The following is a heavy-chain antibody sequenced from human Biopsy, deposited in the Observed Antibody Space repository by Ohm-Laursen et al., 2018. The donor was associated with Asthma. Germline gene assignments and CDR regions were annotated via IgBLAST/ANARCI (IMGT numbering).Heavy chain of an antibody. CDR3: AATGYSGYYYRT. J-gene: IGHJ5*02. CDR1: GYPFTSFD. V-gene: IGHV1-8*02. D-gene: IGHD5-12*01. Sequence: ASVKVSCKASGYPFTSFDLNWVRLAAGQGLEWMGWMNPRSGVTKFAPKFRGRISMTRDASISTAYLEMSSLRSDDTALYFCAATGYSGYYYRTWGQGTLVTVSS. CDR2: MNPRSGVT.